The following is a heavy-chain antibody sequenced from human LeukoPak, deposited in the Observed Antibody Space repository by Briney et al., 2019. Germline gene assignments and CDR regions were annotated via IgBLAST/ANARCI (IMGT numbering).Heavy chain of an antibody. CDR1: GYTLTRYY. CDR3: ARSEGVGATFRVDY. Sequence: GASVKVPCQASGYTLTRYYMHWVRQAPGQGLEWMGWINPNSGGTNYAQKLRGRGPMTRDTSISTGYMELSRLRSDDTAVYYCARSEGVGATFRVDYWGQGTLVTVSS. CDR2: INPNSGGT. D-gene: IGHD1-26*01. V-gene: IGHV1-2*02. J-gene: IGHJ4*02.